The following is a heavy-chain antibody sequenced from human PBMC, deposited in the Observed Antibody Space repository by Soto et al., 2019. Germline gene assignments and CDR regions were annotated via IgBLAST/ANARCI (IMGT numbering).Heavy chain of an antibody. J-gene: IGHJ4*02. Sequence: PSATLSLTCAVYGGSFSGYYWSWIRQPPGKGLEWIGEINHSGITNYNPSLKSRVTISVDTSKNQFSLKLSSVTAADTAVYYCARRAGVLGYGSGSYRATANFDYWGQGTLVTVSS. CDR1: GGSFSGYY. D-gene: IGHD3-10*01. CDR3: ARRAGVLGYGSGSYRATANFDY. CDR2: INHSGIT. V-gene: IGHV4-34*01.